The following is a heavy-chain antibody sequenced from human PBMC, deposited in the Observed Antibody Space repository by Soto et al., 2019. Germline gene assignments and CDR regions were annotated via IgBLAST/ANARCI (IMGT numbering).Heavy chain of an antibody. CDR1: GFTFSSYG. D-gene: IGHD2-15*01. Sequence: GGSLRLSCAASGFTFSSYGMHWVRQAPGKGLEWVAVIWYDGSNKYYADSVKGRFTISRDNSKNTLYLQMNSLRAEDTAVYYCARDPSYCSGGSCRYYFDYWGQGTLVTVSS. J-gene: IGHJ4*02. CDR3: ARDPSYCSGGSCRYYFDY. CDR2: IWYDGSNK. V-gene: IGHV3-33*01.